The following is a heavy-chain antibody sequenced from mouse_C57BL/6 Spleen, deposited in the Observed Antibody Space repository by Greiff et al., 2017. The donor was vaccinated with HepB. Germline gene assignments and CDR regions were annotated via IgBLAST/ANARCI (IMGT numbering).Heavy chain of an antibody. CDR1: GFTFSDYY. Sequence: DVKLVESGGGLVQPGGSLKLSCAASGFTFSDYYMYWVRQTPEKRLEWVAYISNGGGSTYYPDTVKGRFTISRDNAKNTLYLQMSRLKSEDTAMYYCARLDSSGPLSYWGQGTLVTVSA. D-gene: IGHD3-2*02. V-gene: IGHV5-12*01. J-gene: IGHJ3*01. CDR2: ISNGGGST. CDR3: ARLDSSGPLSY.